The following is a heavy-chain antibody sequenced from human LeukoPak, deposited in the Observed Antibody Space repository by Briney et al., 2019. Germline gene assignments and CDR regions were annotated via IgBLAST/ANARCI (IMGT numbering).Heavy chain of an antibody. J-gene: IGHJ4*02. Sequence: SGTLSLTCTVSGDSINSLDLWSWVRQPPGKGLEWIGEMYPSGTTHSNPSVKSRVTISIDKSKNQFFLNLSSVTAADTAVYYCAGLVGRYSSGLYYYYFDYWGQGTLDTVSS. CDR3: AGLVGRYSSGLYYYYFDY. CDR2: MYPSGTT. CDR1: GDSINSLDL. V-gene: IGHV4-4*02. D-gene: IGHD3-22*01.